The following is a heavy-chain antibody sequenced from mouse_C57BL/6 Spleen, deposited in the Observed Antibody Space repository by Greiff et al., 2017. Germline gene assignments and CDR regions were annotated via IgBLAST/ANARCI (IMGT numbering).Heavy chain of an antibody. D-gene: IGHD2-2*01. J-gene: IGHJ2*01. CDR2: IDPENGDT. CDR3: TTPLMVTTKGSFDY. Sequence: EVQLQQSGAELVRPGASVKLSCTASGFNIKDDYMHWVKQRPEQGLEWIGWIDPENGDTEYASKFQGKATMTADTSSNTAYLQLSSLTSEDTAVYYCTTPLMVTTKGSFDYWGQGTTLTVSS. CDR1: GFNIKDDY. V-gene: IGHV14-4*01.